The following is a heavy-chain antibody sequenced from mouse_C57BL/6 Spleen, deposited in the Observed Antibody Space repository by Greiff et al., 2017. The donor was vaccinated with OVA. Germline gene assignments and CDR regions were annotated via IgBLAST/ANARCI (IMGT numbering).Heavy chain of an antibody. CDR3: ASSTMVTRVFDY. J-gene: IGHJ2*01. CDR1: GYTFTSYW. V-gene: IGHV1-69*01. Sequence: QVQLQQPGAELVMPGASVKLSCKASGYTFTSYWMHWVKQRPGQGLEWIGEIDPSDSYTNYNQKFKGKSTLTVDKSSSTAYIQLSSLTSEDSAVYYCASSTMVTRVFDYWGQGTTLTVSS. CDR2: IDPSDSYT. D-gene: IGHD2-2*01.